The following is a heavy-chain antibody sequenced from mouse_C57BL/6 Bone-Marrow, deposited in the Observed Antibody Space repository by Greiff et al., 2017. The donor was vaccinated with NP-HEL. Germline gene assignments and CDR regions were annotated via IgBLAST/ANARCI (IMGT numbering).Heavy chain of an antibody. CDR2: INPYNGGT. D-gene: IGHD2-3*01. CDR3: ARDIYDGYYWYCEV. J-gene: IGHJ1*03. V-gene: IGHV1-19*01. Sequence: VQLKQSGPVLVKPGASVKMSCKASGYTFTDYYMNWVKQSHGKSLEWIGVINPYNGGTSYNQKFKGTATLTVDKSSSTAYMELNSLPSEDSAGYYCARDIYDGYYWYCEVWGTGTTVTVSS. CDR1: GYTFTDYY.